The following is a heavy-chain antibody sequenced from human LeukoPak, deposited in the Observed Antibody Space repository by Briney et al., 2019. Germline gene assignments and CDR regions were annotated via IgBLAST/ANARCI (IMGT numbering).Heavy chain of an antibody. CDR3: AREGGFYRPLDY. CDR2: VHLDGRT. V-gene: IGHV4-4*02. D-gene: IGHD6-25*01. CDR1: GGSVTSTNW. J-gene: IGHJ4*02. Sequence: SETLSLTCDVSGGSVTSTNWWTWFRQPPGKGLGWIGEVHLDGRTNYNPSLKSRLVMSADLPENHISLKLTSVTAADTAVYYCAREGGFYRPLDYSGQGTLVTVSS.